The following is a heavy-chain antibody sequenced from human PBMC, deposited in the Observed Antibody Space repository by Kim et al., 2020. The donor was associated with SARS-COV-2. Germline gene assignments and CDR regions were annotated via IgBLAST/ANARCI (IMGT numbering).Heavy chain of an antibody. J-gene: IGHJ6*02. V-gene: IGHV4-59*10. D-gene: IGHD3-10*01. Sequence: PPLKSRVTRSVDTSKNQFSLKLSSVTAADTAVYYCARLLKWGFGDYGMDVWGQGTTVTVSS. CDR3: ARLLKWGFGDYGMDV.